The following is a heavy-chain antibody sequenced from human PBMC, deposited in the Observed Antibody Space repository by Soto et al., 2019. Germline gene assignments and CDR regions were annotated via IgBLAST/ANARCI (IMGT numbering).Heavy chain of an antibody. CDR3: ARDPVLRYFDWLSTYYYYGMDV. Sequence: GASVKVSCKASGGTFSSYAISWVRQAPGQGLEWMGGIIPIFGTANYAQKFQGRVTITADESTSTAYMELSSLRSEDTAVYYCARDPVLRYFDWLSTYYYYGMDVWGQGTTVTVSS. V-gene: IGHV1-69*13. CDR1: GGTFSSYA. D-gene: IGHD3-9*01. CDR2: IIPIFGTA. J-gene: IGHJ6*02.